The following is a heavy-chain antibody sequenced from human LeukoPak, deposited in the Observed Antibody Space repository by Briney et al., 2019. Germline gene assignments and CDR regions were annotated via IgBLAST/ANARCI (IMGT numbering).Heavy chain of an antibody. V-gene: IGHV4-4*07. CDR1: GGSISKYY. Sequence: SETLSLTCTVSGGSISKYYWNWIRQPAGKGLEWIGRIYASGTINYNPSLKSRVTMSLDTSKSQFSLILSSVTAADTAVYYCARDNRYCSGGTCYSGQDYWGQGTLVTVSS. J-gene: IGHJ4*02. D-gene: IGHD2-15*01. CDR3: ARDNRYCSGGTCYSGQDY. CDR2: IYASGTI.